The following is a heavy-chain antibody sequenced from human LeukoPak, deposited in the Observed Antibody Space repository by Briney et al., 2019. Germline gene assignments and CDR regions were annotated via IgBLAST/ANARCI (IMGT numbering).Heavy chain of an antibody. CDR1: GGSISSYS. Sequence: SVTLSLTCTVSGGSISSYSWSWIRQPAGKGLEWIGRIYSTNYNPSLKSRVSISVDTTKNQFSLKLSSVTAADTAVYYCARGDSSGWYYFKYWGQGTLVTVSS. CDR2: IYST. CDR3: ARGDSSGWYYFKY. V-gene: IGHV4-4*07. J-gene: IGHJ4*02. D-gene: IGHD6-13*01.